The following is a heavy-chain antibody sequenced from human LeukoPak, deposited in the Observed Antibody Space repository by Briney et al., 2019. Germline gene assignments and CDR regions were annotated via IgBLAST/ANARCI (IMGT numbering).Heavy chain of an antibody. CDR2: IRYDGSNK. J-gene: IGHJ4*02. V-gene: IGHV3-30*02. CDR3: AKDAGSSGYYYFDY. Sequence: PGGSLRLSCAASGFTFSYYAMHWVRQAPGKGLEWVAFIRYDGSNKYYADSVKGRFTISRDNSKNTLYLQMNSLRAEDTAVYYCAKDAGSSGYYYFDYWGQGTLVTVSS. CDR1: GFTFSYYA. D-gene: IGHD3-22*01.